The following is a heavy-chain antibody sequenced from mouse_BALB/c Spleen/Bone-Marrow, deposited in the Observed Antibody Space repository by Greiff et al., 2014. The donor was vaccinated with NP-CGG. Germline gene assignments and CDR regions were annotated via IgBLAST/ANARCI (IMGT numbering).Heavy chain of an antibody. CDR3: ARGNYYDYDYFDY. CDR2: INPYNDGT. J-gene: IGHJ2*01. D-gene: IGHD2-4*01. CDR1: GFTFNSYD. V-gene: IGHV1-14*01. Sequence: EVQLQQSGPELVKPGASVKMSCKASGFTFNSYDMHCVKQKPGQGLEWIGCINPYNDGTTYNEKFKGKATLTSDKSSSTAYMELSSLTSEDSAVYYCARGNYYDYDYFDYWGQGTTLTVSS.